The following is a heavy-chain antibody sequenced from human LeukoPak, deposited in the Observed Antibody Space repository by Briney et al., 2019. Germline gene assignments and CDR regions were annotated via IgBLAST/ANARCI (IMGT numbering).Heavy chain of an antibody. J-gene: IGHJ4*02. CDR3: TPGRRFLESF. CDR1: GFTFSSYG. Sequence: GGTLRLSCAASGFTFSSYGMSWVRQAPGKGLEWVSGISWNSGSIGYADSVKGRFTISRDSSKNTLYLQMNSLRAEDTAVYYCTPGRRFLESFWGQGTLVTVSS. CDR2: ISWNSGSI. D-gene: IGHD3-3*01. V-gene: IGHV3-23*01.